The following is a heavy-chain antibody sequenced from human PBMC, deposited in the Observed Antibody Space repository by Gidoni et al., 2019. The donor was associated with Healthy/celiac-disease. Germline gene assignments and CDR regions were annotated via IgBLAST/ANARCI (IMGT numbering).Heavy chain of an antibody. CDR3: ARETYDFWSEAEPYGMDV. J-gene: IGHJ6*02. D-gene: IGHD3-3*01. CDR2: IYYSGST. V-gene: IGHV4-30-4*01. Sequence: QVQLQESGPGLVKPSQTLSLTCTVSGGSISSGDYYWSWIRQPPGKGLEWIGYIYYSGSTYYNPSLKSRVTISVDTSKNQFSLKLSSVTAADTAVYYCARETYDFWSEAEPYGMDVWGQGTTVTVSS. CDR1: GGSISSGDYY.